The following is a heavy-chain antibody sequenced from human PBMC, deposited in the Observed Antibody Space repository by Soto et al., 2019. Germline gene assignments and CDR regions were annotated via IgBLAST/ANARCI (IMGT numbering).Heavy chain of an antibody. CDR1: GFTFSSYG. J-gene: IGHJ6*02. CDR3: AKGHFVGVPAASPYGMDV. V-gene: IGHV3-30*18. D-gene: IGHD2-2*01. CDR2: ISYDGSNK. Sequence: QVQLVESGGGVVQPGRSLRLSCAASGFTFSSYGMHWVRQAPGKGLEWVAVISYDGSNKYYADSVKGRFTISRDNSKNTLYLQMNSLRAEDTAVYYCAKGHFVGVPAASPYGMDVWGQGTTVTVSS.